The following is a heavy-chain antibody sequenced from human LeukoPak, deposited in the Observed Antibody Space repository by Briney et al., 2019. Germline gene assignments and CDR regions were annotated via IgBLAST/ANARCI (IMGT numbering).Heavy chain of an antibody. D-gene: IGHD4-17*01. V-gene: IGHV3-30*18. CDR1: GFSFSSYG. Sequence: GGSLRLSCAASGFSFSSYGMNWVRQAPGQGLEWVAFISHDGNDKDYAGSVKGRFTISRDNSKNTLYVQMNSLRAEDTAMYYCAKSKTYGDFGYFDYWGQGILVTVSS. J-gene: IGHJ4*02. CDR3: AKSKTYGDFGYFDY. CDR2: ISHDGNDK.